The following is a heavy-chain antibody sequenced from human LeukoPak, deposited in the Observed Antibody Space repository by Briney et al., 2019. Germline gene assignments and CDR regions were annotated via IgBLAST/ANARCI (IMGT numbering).Heavy chain of an antibody. CDR3: ARVIYDILTGPINFDY. CDR2: ITTYNGNT. Sequence: GSLKVSCKASGYTFTSYGISWVRQAPGQGLEWMGWITTYNGNTDYAQKLQGRVTMTTDTSTSTAYIELRSLRSDDTAVYYCARVIYDILTGPINFDYWGQGTLGTISS. D-gene: IGHD3-9*01. V-gene: IGHV1-18*01. CDR1: GYTFTSYG. J-gene: IGHJ4*02.